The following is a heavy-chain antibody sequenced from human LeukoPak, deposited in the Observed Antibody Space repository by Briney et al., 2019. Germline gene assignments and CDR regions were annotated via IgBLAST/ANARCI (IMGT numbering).Heavy chain of an antibody. Sequence: GGSLRLSCAASGFTFSSYAMNWVRQAPGKGLEWVSTITGSGGSTYYADSVKGRFTISRDNSKNTLYLQMNSLRAEDTAVYYCARGPSGYHNTGGQGTLVTVSS. CDR1: GFTFSSYA. J-gene: IGHJ4*02. CDR2: ITGSGGST. D-gene: IGHD5-12*01. CDR3: ARGPSGYHNT. V-gene: IGHV3-23*01.